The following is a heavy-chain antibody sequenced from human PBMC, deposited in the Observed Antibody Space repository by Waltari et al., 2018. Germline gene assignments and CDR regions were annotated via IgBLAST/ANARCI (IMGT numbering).Heavy chain of an antibody. D-gene: IGHD4-17*01. Sequence: EVHLVESGGGLIQPGGSLRLSCAASGFTVSSNYMSWVSQAPGKGLEWVSVIYTGGSTYDADSGKGRFTSSRDNSKNTLYLQMGGLRAEDTAVYYCATADNQDYGDYLDYWGQGTLVTVSS. CDR2: IYTGGST. CDR3: ATADNQDYGDYLDY. CDR1: GFTVSSNY. J-gene: IGHJ4*02. V-gene: IGHV3-53*01.